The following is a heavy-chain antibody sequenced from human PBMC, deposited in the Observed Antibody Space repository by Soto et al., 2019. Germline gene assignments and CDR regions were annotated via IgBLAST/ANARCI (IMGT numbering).Heavy chain of an antibody. V-gene: IGHV3-48*02. CDR2: ISSSSSTI. D-gene: IGHD4-17*01. CDR1: GFTFSSYS. Sequence: EVQLVESGGGLVQPGGSLRLSCAASGFTFSSYSMNWVRQAPGKGLEWVSYISSSSSTIYYADSVKGRFTISRDNAKNSVYLQRNSLRDEDTAVYYCARENYGDYLNWFDPWGQGTLVTVSS. CDR3: ARENYGDYLNWFDP. J-gene: IGHJ5*02.